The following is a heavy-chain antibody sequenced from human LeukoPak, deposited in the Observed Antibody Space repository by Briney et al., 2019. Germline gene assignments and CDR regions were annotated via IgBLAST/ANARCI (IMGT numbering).Heavy chain of an antibody. Sequence: PGGSLRLSRAASGFTFSSYWMSWVRQAPGKGLEWVANIKQDGSEKYYVDSVKGRFTISRDNAKNSLYLQMNSLRAEDTAVYYCARVPNVVHFDYWGQGTLVTVSS. CDR1: GFTFSSYW. D-gene: IGHD2-15*01. V-gene: IGHV3-7*01. CDR3: ARVPNVVHFDY. J-gene: IGHJ4*02. CDR2: IKQDGSEK.